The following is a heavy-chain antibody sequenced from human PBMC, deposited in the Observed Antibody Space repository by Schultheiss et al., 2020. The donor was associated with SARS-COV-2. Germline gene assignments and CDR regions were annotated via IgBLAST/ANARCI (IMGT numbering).Heavy chain of an antibody. CDR3: ARPYYGDYGMDV. CDR2: IDPSDSYT. V-gene: IGHV5-10-1*01. D-gene: IGHD4-17*01. Sequence: GESLKISCKGSGYSFTSYWIGWVRQMPGKGLEWMGRIDPSDSYTNYSPSFQGHVTISADKSISTAYLQWSSLKASDTAMYYCARPYYGDYGMDVWGQGTTVTVSS. J-gene: IGHJ6*02. CDR1: GYSFTSYW.